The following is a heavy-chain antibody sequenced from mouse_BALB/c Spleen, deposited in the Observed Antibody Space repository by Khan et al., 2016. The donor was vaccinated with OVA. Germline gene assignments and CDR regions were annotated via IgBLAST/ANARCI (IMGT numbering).Heavy chain of an antibody. CDR3: TRSGYGTFAY. CDR1: GYTFTSYY. J-gene: IGHJ3*01. D-gene: IGHD4-1*01. Sequence: QVQLKESGTELVKPGASVRLSCKASGYTFTSYYMYWVKQRPGQGLEWIGEINPSDGDSNFNENFKSKATLTVDKSSTTAYMQLSSLTSEDSAFYYCTRSGYGTFAYWGQGTLVTVSA. V-gene: IGHV1-53*01. CDR2: INPSDGDS.